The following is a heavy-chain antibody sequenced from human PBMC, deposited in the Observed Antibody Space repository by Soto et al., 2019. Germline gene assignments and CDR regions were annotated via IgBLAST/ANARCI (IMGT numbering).Heavy chain of an antibody. CDR3: AREERIEAAGTHFDP. D-gene: IGHD6-13*01. V-gene: IGHV4-34*01. CDR1: GGSFTGYY. Sequence: LSLTCAVYGGSFTGYYWSWIRQPPGKGLEWIGEINHSGSTNYNPSLKSRVTISLDTYKNQFSLKLSSVTAADTAVYYCAREERIEAAGTHFDPWGQLALVPVSS. J-gene: IGHJ5*02. CDR2: INHSGST.